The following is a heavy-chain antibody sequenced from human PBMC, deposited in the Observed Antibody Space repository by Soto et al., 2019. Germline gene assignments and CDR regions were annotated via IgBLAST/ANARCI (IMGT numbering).Heavy chain of an antibody. CDR1: GFSFSSYA. CDR2: ISGSGGNT. CDR3: AKVLAKGIAVAGRPHPPFYFDY. D-gene: IGHD6-19*01. Sequence: GGSLRLSCAASGFSFSSYAMNWVRQAPGKGLERVSAISGSGGNTYYADSVKGRFTISRDNSKNTLYLQMNSLRAEDTAVYYCAKVLAKGIAVAGRPHPPFYFDYWGQGTLVTVSS. J-gene: IGHJ4*02. V-gene: IGHV3-23*01.